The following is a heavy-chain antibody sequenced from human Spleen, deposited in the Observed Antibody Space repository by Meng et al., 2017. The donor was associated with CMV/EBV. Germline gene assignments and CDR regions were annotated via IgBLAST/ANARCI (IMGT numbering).Heavy chain of an antibody. CDR2: IYPDDSDV. Sequence: GGSLRLSCRGFGYNFIDYWVAWVRQMPGKGLEWMGIIYPDDSDVRYSPSFQGQVTISADKSISTAYLQWSSLKVSDTATYYCARVGMWYNNNWHDRYGMHVLGQGTTVTVSS. J-gene: IGHJ6*02. CDR1: GYNFIDYW. D-gene: IGHD1-1*01. V-gene: IGHV5-51*01. CDR3: ARVGMWYNNNWHDRYGMHV.